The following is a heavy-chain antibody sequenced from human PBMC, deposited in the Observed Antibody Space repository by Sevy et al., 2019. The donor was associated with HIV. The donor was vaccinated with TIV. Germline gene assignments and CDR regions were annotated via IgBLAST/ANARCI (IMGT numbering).Heavy chain of an antibody. CDR3: ARHGSTAIFGVDLFDY. CDR2: IYYSGST. CDR1: GGSISSYY. V-gene: IGHV4-59*08. J-gene: IGHJ4*02. Sequence: SETLSLTCTVSGGSISSYYWSWIRQPPGKGLEWIGYIYYSGSTNYNPSLKSRVTISVDTSKNQFSLKLGSVTAADTAVYYCARHGSTAIFGVDLFDYWGQGTLVTVSS. D-gene: IGHD3-3*01.